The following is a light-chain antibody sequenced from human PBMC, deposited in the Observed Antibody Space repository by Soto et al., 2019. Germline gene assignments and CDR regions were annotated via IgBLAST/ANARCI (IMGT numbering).Light chain of an antibody. CDR2: AAS. Sequence: DIHMTQSPSSLSAALGDRVTITFRASQSISTYLNWYQQKAGLAPKLLIYAASSLQSGVPSRFSGSGSGTDFTLTISCLQSEDFATYYCQQYYSYPPWTFGQGTKVDIK. CDR3: QQYYSYPPWT. J-gene: IGKJ1*01. CDR1: QSISTY. V-gene: IGKV1-39*01.